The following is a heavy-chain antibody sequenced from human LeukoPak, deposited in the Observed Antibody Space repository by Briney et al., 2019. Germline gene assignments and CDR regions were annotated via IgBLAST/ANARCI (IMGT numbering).Heavy chain of an antibody. CDR1: GFSFSDYA. D-gene: IGHD3-22*01. CDR3: AKDRKYYYDSSAGGYYFDY. Sequence: GGSLRLSCAASGFSFSDYAIYWVRQAPGKGLEWVSAISGSGGSTYYADSVKGRFTISRDNSKNTLYLQMNSLRAEDTAVYYCAKDRKYYYDSSAGGYYFDYWGQGTLVTVSS. CDR2: ISGSGGST. J-gene: IGHJ4*02. V-gene: IGHV3-23*01.